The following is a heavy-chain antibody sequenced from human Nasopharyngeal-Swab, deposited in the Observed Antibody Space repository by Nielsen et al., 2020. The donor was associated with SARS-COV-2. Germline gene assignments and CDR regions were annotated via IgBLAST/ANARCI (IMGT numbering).Heavy chain of an antibody. V-gene: IGHV4-31*03. Sequence: LRLSCTVSGGSFSSAGYFWTWIRQHPGKGLEWIGYIYYSGSTYYNPSLKGRVTISVDTSKNHFSLKLGSVTAADTAVYFCARSMYCSSTSCRYYFDYWGQGTLVTVS. D-gene: IGHD2-2*01. J-gene: IGHJ4*02. CDR3: ARSMYCSSTSCRYYFDY. CDR2: IYYSGST. CDR1: GGSFSSAGYF.